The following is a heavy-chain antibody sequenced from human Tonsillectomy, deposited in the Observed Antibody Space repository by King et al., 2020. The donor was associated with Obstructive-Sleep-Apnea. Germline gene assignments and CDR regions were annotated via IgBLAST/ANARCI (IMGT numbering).Heavy chain of an antibody. V-gene: IGHV3-7*01. CDR2: IKQDGSEK. CDR1: GFTFSSYL. CDR3: ARDKRSIVATIVAFDI. Sequence: VQLVESGGGLVQPGGSLRLSCAASGFTFSSYLMSWVRQAPGKGLEWVANIKQDGSEKYYVDSVKGRFTISRDNAKNSLYLQMNSLRAEDTAVYYCARDKRSIVATIVAFDIWGQGTMVTVSS. J-gene: IGHJ3*02. D-gene: IGHD5-12*01.